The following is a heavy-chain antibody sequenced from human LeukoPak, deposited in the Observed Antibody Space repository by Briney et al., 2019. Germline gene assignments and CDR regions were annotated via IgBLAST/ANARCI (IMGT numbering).Heavy chain of an antibody. D-gene: IGHD5-24*01. V-gene: IGHV1-46*01. Sequence: ASVKVSCKASGYTLTSYYMHWVRQAPGQGLEWMGIINPSGGSTNYAQKFQGRVTMTRDTSTSTVYMELSSLRSEDTAVYYCARDGMATIRGFDYWGQGTLVTVSS. CDR2: INPSGGST. CDR3: ARDGMATIRGFDY. CDR1: GYTLTSYY. J-gene: IGHJ4*02.